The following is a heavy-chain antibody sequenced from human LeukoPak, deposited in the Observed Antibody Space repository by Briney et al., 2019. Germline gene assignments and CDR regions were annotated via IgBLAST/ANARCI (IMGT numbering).Heavy chain of an antibody. CDR2: ISWNSGSI. Sequence: GRSLRLSCAASGVTFDDYAMHWVRQAPGKGLEWVSGISWNSGSIGYADSVKGRFTISRDNAKNSLYLQMNSLRAEDMALYYCAKDIASSYYYYYMDVWGKGTTVTVSS. J-gene: IGHJ6*03. CDR1: GVTFDDYA. V-gene: IGHV3-9*03. D-gene: IGHD6-6*01. CDR3: AKDIASSYYYYYMDV.